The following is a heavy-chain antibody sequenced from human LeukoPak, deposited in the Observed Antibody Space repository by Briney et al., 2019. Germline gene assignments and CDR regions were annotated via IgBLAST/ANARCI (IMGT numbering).Heavy chain of an antibody. V-gene: IGHV3-9*01. D-gene: IGHD5-12*01. CDR2: INWNSDSI. Sequence: PGRSLRLSCAVSGFTFDDYAMHWLRQVPGEGLEWVSGINWNSDSIGYADSVKGRFTTSRDNAKNSLYLQMNRMRAEDTAFYYCAINGGGDSGYGNFDYWGQGTLVTVSS. J-gene: IGHJ4*02. CDR3: AINGGGDSGYGNFDY. CDR1: GFTFDDYA.